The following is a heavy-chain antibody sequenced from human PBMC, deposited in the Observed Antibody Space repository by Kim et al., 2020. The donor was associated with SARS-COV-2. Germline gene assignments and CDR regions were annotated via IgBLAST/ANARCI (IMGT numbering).Heavy chain of an antibody. J-gene: IGHJ4*02. V-gene: IGHV4-59*08. CDR2: IYYSGST. CDR1: GGSISSYY. D-gene: IGHD6-13*01. CDR3: ARHRVQGIAAAPFDY. Sequence: SETLSLTCTVSGGSISSYYWSWIRQPPGKGLEWIGYIYYSGSTNYNPSLKSRVTISVDTSKNQFSLKLSSVTAADTAVYYCARHRVQGIAAAPFDYWGQGTLVTVSS.